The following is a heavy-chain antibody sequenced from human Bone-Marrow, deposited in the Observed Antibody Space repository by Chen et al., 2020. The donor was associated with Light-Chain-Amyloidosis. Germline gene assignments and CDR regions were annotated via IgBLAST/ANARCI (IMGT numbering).Heavy chain of an antibody. CDR3: ARDYGGHSAYYYYNMDV. CDR1: GYFFSNYG. V-gene: IGHV1-18*01. D-gene: IGHD4-17*01. Sequence: QAQLVQSGAEVKKPGASVKVSCKASGYFFSNYGVSWVRQAPGHGLEWMGWVSDYNGNTKFAQKFQGRVTMTTDTSTTTAYMELRSLRSDDTAVYYCARDYGGHSAYYYYNMDVWGQGTTVTVSS. CDR2: VSDYNGNT. J-gene: IGHJ6*02.